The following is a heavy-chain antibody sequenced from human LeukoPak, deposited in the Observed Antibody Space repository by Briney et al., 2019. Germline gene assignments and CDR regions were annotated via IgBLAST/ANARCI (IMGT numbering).Heavy chain of an antibody. D-gene: IGHD2-2*01. CDR2: IIPMFGTT. Sequence: SVKVSCKASGGTFSSYAISWVRQAPGQGLEWMGGIIPMFGTTNYAQKFQGRVTITTDESTSTAYMELSSLRSEDTAVYYCARGTRSYQLLPEYFQHWGQGTLATVSS. CDR1: GGTFSSYA. V-gene: IGHV1-69*05. CDR3: ARGTRSYQLLPEYFQH. J-gene: IGHJ1*01.